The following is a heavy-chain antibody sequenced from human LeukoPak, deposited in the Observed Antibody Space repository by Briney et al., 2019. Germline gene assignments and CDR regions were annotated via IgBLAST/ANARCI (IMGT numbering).Heavy chain of an antibody. CDR1: GGSFSGYY. CDR2: INHSGST. Sequence: SETLSLTCAVYGGSFSGYYWSWIRQPPGKGLEWIGEINHSGSTNYNPSLKSRVTISVDTSKNQFSLKLTSMTAADTAVYYCAREVNSSTWRPLDFWGQGTLVTVSS. CDR3: AREVNSSTWRPLDF. V-gene: IGHV4-34*01. D-gene: IGHD6-13*01. J-gene: IGHJ4*02.